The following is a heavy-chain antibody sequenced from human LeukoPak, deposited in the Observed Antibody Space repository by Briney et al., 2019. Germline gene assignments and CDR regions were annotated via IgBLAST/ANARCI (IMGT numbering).Heavy chain of an antibody. CDR3: ARDISSGWPFDY. CDR2: INPNSGGT. D-gene: IGHD6-19*01. J-gene: IGHJ4*02. CDR1: GYTFTGYY. V-gene: IGHV1-2*02. Sequence: ASVKVSCKASGYTFTGYYMHWVRQAPGQGLEWMGWINPNSGGTNYAQKFQGRVTMTRDTSISTAYMELSRLRSDDTAVYYCARDISSGWPFDYWGQGTLVTVSS.